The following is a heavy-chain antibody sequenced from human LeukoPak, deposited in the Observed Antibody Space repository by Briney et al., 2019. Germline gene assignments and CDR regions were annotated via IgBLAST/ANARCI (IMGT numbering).Heavy chain of an antibody. D-gene: IGHD1-26*01. J-gene: IGHJ4*02. CDR1: GFTFSNFA. CDR3: AKAAAGTYYRVFDY. CDR2: ITDSGDNA. Sequence: PGGSLRLSCAASGFTFSNFAMSWVRQAPGKGLEWVSGITDSGDNAYYADSVKGRFTISRDNANNMVYLQMNSLRAEDMARYYCAKAAAGTYYRVFDYWGQGILVTVSS. V-gene: IGHV3-23*01.